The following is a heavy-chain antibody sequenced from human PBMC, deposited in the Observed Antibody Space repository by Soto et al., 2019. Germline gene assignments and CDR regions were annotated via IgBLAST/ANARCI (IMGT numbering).Heavy chain of an antibody. V-gene: IGHV3-66*01. CDR3: ATRLHSRSWDGFPGMDV. D-gene: IGHD6-13*01. Sequence: EVQLVESGGGLVQPGGSLRLSCAASGFTVSSNYMSWVRQAPGKGLEWVSVIYSGGSTYYADSVKGRFTISRDNSKNTLYLQMNSLRAEGTAVYYCATRLHSRSWDGFPGMDVWGQGTTVTVSS. CDR1: GFTVSSNY. CDR2: IYSGGST. J-gene: IGHJ6*02.